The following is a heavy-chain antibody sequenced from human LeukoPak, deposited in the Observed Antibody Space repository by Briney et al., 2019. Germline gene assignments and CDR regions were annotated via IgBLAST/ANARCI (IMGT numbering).Heavy chain of an antibody. CDR2: ISISSSYI. CDR3: ASSLRPYYFDY. D-gene: IGHD3-16*01. Sequence: PGGSLRLSCAASGFTFSTYSMHWVRQAPGKGLEWVSSISISSSYIYYADSLKGRFTISRDNAKNSLYLQMNSLRAEDTAVYYCASSLRPYYFDYWGQGTLVTVSS. CDR1: GFTFSTYS. V-gene: IGHV3-21*01. J-gene: IGHJ4*02.